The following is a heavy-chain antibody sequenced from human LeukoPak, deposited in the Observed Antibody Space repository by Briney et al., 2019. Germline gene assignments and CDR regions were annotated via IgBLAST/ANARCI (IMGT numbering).Heavy chain of an antibody. CDR2: IYAGDSGT. CDR3: TRHIAVAGPDY. D-gene: IGHD6-19*01. Sequence: PGESLKISCRGSGYSFTSHWIGWVRQMPGKGLEWMAIIYAGDSGTRISPSFQGQVTISADKSISTAYLQWSSLKASDTAIYYCTRHIAVAGPDYWGQGTLVTVSS. CDR1: GYSFTSHW. J-gene: IGHJ4*02. V-gene: IGHV5-51*01.